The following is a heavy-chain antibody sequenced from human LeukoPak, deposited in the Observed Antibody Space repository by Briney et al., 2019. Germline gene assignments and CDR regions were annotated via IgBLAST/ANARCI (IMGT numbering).Heavy chain of an antibody. Sequence: ASVKVSCKASGYAFTSYGISWVRQAPGQGLEWMGWISAYNGNTNYAQKLQGRVTMTTDTSTSTAYMELRSLRSDDTAVYYCARGYYYDSSGYYSGNWFGPWGQGTLVTVSS. V-gene: IGHV1-18*01. CDR2: ISAYNGNT. CDR3: ARGYYYDSSGYYSGNWFGP. CDR1: GYAFTSYG. J-gene: IGHJ5*02. D-gene: IGHD3-22*01.